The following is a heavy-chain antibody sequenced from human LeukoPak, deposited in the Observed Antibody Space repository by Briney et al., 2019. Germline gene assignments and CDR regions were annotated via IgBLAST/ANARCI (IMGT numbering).Heavy chain of an antibody. D-gene: IGHD3-22*01. V-gene: IGHV4-59*01. CDR2: IHYSGST. CDR1: GGSITSYY. J-gene: IGHJ4*02. CDR3: ARLPYHYDSSGYTFDY. Sequence: MASETLSLTCTVSGGSITSYYWTWIRQPPGKGLEWIGYIHYSGSTNYNPSLKSRVTISVDTSKNQFSLKLSSVTAADTAVYYCARLPYHYDSSGYTFDYWGQGTLVTVSS.